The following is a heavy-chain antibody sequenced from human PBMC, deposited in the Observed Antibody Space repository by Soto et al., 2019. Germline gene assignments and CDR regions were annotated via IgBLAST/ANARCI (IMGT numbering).Heavy chain of an antibody. CDR2: INHSGST. D-gene: IGHD6-19*01. J-gene: IGHJ5*02. CDR1: GGSFSGYY. V-gene: IGHV4-34*01. Sequence: SETLSLTCAVYGGSFSGYYWSWIRQPPGKGLEWIGEINHSGSTNYNPSLKSRVTISVDTSKNQFSLKLSSVTAADTAVYYCVRGALYNFDSSVTELWFDTWGQGALGTVSS. CDR3: VRGALYNFDSSVTELWFDT.